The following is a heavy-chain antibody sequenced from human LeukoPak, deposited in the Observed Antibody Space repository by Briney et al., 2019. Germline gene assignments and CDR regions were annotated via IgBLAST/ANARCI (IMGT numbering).Heavy chain of an antibody. D-gene: IGHD3-16*01. J-gene: IGHJ4*02. CDR2: INGGGGTT. Sequence: PGGSLRLSCAASGFTFNNYCMSWVRQAPGKGLEWVSPINGGGGTTYYADSVKGRFTISRDNSKNALYLQMNSLRAEDTAVYYCAQGVWSTERHVIDYWGQGTLVTVSS. V-gene: IGHV3-23*01. CDR3: AQGVWSTERHVIDY. CDR1: GFTFNNYC.